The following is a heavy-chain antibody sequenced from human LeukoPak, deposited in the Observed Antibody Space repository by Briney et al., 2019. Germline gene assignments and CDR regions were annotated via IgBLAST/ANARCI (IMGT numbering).Heavy chain of an antibody. CDR2: IYTSGST. CDR3: ASKDGYNSFDY. V-gene: IGHV4-4*09. D-gene: IGHD5-24*01. J-gene: IGHJ4*02. Sequence: SQTLSLTCTVSGGSISSYYWSWIRQPPGKGLEWIGYIYTSGSTNYNPSLKSRVTISADTSKNQFSLKLSSVTAADTAVYYCASKDGYNSFDYWGQGTLVTVSS. CDR1: GGSISSYY.